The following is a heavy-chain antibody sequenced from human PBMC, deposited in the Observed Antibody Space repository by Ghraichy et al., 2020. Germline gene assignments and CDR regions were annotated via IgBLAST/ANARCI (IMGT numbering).Heavy chain of an antibody. D-gene: IGHD3-10*01. J-gene: IGHJ6*03. CDR2: ISNASNEI. Sequence: GGSLRLSCSASGFTFSNYSRNWVRQAPGKGLEWVSSISNASNEIYYAGSLKGRVTISRDNAMQLLHLQLNSLRVEYTAVYYCARVGSATMDVWGKGNTVTV. CDR3: ARVGSATMDV. V-gene: IGHV3-21*01. CDR1: GFTFSNYS.